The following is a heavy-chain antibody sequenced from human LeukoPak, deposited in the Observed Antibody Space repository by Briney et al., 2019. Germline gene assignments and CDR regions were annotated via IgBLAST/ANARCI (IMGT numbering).Heavy chain of an antibody. V-gene: IGHV4-61*02. CDR3: ARGHMITFGGVSPGFDY. CDR1: GGSISSGSYY. J-gene: IGHJ4*02. Sequence: PSQTLSLTCTVSGGSISSGSYYWRWIRQPAGKGLEWIGRIYTSGSTNYNPSLKSRVTISVDTSRNQFSLKLSSVTAADTAVYYCARGHMITFGGVSPGFDYWGQGTLVTVSS. D-gene: IGHD3-16*01. CDR2: IYTSGST.